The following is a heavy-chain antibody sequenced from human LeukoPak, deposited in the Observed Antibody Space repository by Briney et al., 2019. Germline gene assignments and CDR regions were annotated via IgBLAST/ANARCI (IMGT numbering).Heavy chain of an antibody. J-gene: IGHJ6*02. V-gene: IGHV4-59*01. D-gene: IGHD3-9*01. CDR1: GGSISSYY. Sequence: SETLSLTCTVSGGSISSYYWSWIRQPPGKGLAWIGYIYYSGSTNYNPSLKSRVTISVDTSKNQFSLKLSSVTAADTAVYYCARGDYDILTGYYRAGMDVWGQGTTVTVSS. CDR3: ARGDYDILTGYYRAGMDV. CDR2: IYYSGST.